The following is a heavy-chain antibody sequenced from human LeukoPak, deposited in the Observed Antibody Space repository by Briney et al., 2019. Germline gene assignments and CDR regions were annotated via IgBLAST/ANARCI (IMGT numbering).Heavy chain of an antibody. J-gene: IGHJ5*02. CDR2: ISGSGGST. D-gene: IGHD2-2*01. Sequence: GGSLRLSCAASGFTFSSYAMSWVRQAPGKGLEWVSAISGSGGSTYYADSVKGRFTISRDNSKNTLYLQMNGLRAEDTAVYYCAKGLGYCSSTSCLNWFDPWGQGTLVTVSS. CDR1: GFTFSSYA. CDR3: AKGLGYCSSTSCLNWFDP. V-gene: IGHV3-23*01.